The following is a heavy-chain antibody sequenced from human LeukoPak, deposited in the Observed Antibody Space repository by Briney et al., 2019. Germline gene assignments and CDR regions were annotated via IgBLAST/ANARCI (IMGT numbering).Heavy chain of an antibody. D-gene: IGHD2-8*01. CDR3: ARAKTYCTNGVCYTAIDY. J-gene: IGHJ4*02. CDR2: IYYSGST. Sequence: SETLSLTCTVSGGSISSYYWIWIRQPPGKGLEWIGYIYYSGSTNYNPSLKSRVTISVDTSKNQFSLKLSSVTAADTAVYYCARAKTYCTNGVCYTAIDYWGQGTLVTVSS. V-gene: IGHV4-59*01. CDR1: GGSISSYY.